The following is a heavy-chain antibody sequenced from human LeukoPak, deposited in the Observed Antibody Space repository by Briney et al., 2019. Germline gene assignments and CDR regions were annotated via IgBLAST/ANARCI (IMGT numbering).Heavy chain of an antibody. D-gene: IGHD3-22*01. V-gene: IGHV1-69*06. CDR2: IIPIFGTA. Sequence: GASVKVSCKASGYTFTNYAISWVRQAPGQGLEWMGGIIPIFGTANYAQKFQGRVTITADKSTSTAYMELSSLRSEDTAVYCCAKGRDSSGYYYVPSGVRYYYYYMDVWGKGTTVTVSS. CDR1: GYTFTNYA. J-gene: IGHJ6*03. CDR3: AKGRDSSGYYYVPSGVRYYYYYMDV.